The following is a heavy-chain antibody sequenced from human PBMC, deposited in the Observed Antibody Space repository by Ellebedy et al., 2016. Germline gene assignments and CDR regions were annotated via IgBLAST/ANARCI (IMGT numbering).Heavy chain of an antibody. D-gene: IGHD3-22*01. CDR3: ARDGPLYYYDSSGFGWFDP. CDR1: GGSISSYY. CDR2: IYYSGST. J-gene: IGHJ5*02. Sequence: SETLSLXXTVSGGSISSYYWGWIRQPPGKGLEWIGSIYYSGSTYYNPSLKSRVTISVDTSKNQFSLKLSSVTAADTAVYYCARDGPLYYYDSSGFGWFDPWGQGTLVTVSS. V-gene: IGHV4-39*07.